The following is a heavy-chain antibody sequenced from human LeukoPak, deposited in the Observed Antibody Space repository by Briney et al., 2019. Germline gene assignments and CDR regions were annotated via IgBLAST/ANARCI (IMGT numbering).Heavy chain of an antibody. J-gene: IGHJ6*03. Sequence: PSETLSLTCAVYGGSFSGYYWIWIRQPPGKGLEWIGEINHSGSTNYNPSLKSRVTISVDTPKNQFSLKLASVTAADPAIYYCARTDYSNYYYYYYMDVWGKGTTVTVSS. CDR1: GGSFSGYY. CDR2: INHSGST. CDR3: ARTDYSNYYYYYYMDV. D-gene: IGHD4-11*01. V-gene: IGHV4-34*01.